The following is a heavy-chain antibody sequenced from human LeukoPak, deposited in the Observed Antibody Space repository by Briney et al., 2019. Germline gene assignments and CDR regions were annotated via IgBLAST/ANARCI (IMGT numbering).Heavy chain of an antibody. D-gene: IGHD4-17*01. CDR2: ISSSGSTI. CDR3: ARIGLYGEHGYYYYYMDV. CDR1: GFTFSNHG. V-gene: IGHV3-48*04. Sequence: GGSLRLSCAASGFTFSNHGMNWVRQAPGKGLEWVSYISSSGSTIYYADSVKGRFTISRDNAKNSLYLQMNSLRAEDTAVYYCARIGLYGEHGYYYYYMDVWGKGTTVTISS. J-gene: IGHJ6*03.